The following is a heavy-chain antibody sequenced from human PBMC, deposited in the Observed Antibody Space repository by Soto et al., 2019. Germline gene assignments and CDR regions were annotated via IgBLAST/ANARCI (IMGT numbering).Heavy chain of an antibody. CDR3: ARDMYDFWSGPDYYYDGMDV. CDR2: IYYSGST. J-gene: IGHJ6*02. V-gene: IGHV4-59*01. D-gene: IGHD3-3*01. Sequence: VSGGSISSYYWSWIRQPPGKGLEWIGYIYYSGSTNYNPSLKSRVTISVDTSKNQFSLKLSSVTAADTAVYYCARDMYDFWSGPDYYYDGMDVWGQGTTVTV. CDR1: GGSISSYY.